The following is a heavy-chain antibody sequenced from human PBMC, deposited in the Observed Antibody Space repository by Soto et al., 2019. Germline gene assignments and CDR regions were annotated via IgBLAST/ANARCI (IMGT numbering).Heavy chain of an antibody. J-gene: IGHJ3*02. CDR3: ATRMVRGVTYDAFDI. V-gene: IGHV4-59*01. Sequence: SETLSLTCTVSGGSISSYYWSWIRQPPGKGLEWIGYIYYSGSTNYNPSLKSRVTISVDTSKNQFSLKLSSVTAADTAVYYCATRMVRGVTYDAFDIWGQGTMGTVSS. D-gene: IGHD3-10*01. CDR2: IYYSGST. CDR1: GGSISSYY.